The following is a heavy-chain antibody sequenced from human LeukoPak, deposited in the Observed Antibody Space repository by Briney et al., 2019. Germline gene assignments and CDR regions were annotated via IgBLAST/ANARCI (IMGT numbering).Heavy chain of an antibody. J-gene: IGHJ4*02. CDR1: VYTFTSYN. CDR3: ARVTRVGGLRYFDY. D-gene: IGHD5-12*01. V-gene: IGHV1-46*01. Sequence: ASVKVSCTASVYTFTSYNMHWVRQPPGQGLEWMGIINPSGCSTSYAHKFQGGVTMATDTSTSTVYTELSGLRSADTAAYYCARVTRVGGLRYFDYWGQGTLVTVSS. CDR2: INPSGCST.